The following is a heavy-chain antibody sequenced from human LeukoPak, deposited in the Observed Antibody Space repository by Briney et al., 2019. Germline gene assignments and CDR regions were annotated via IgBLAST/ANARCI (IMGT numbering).Heavy chain of an antibody. CDR1: GGSFSGYY. CDR3: ARAEQQLARAPYYYYMDV. Sequence: SETLSLTCAVYGGSFSGYYWSWIRQPPGKGLEWIGEINHSGSTNYNPSLKSRVTISVDTSKNQFSLKLSSVTAADTAVYYCARAEQQLARAPYYYYMDVWGKGTTVTASS. J-gene: IGHJ6*03. D-gene: IGHD6-13*01. CDR2: INHSGST. V-gene: IGHV4-34*01.